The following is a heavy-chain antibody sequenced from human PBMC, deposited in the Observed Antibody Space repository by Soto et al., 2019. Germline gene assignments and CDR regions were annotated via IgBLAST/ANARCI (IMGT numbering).Heavy chain of an antibody. D-gene: IGHD6-13*01. CDR3: ARDNSSSWCGQTNWFDP. J-gene: IGHJ5*02. V-gene: IGHV3-33*01. CDR2: IWYDGSNK. CDR1: GFTFSSYG. Sequence: QVQLVESGGGVVQPGRSLRLSCAASGFTFSSYGMHWVRQAPGKGLEWVAVIWYDGSNKYYADSVKGRFTISRDNSKNTLYLQMNSLRAEDTAVYYGARDNSSSWCGQTNWFDPWGQGTLVTVSS.